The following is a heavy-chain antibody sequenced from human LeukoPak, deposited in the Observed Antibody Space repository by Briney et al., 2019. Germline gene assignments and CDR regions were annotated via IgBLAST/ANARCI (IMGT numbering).Heavy chain of an antibody. Sequence: GGSLRLSCAASGFSFSIYAMSWVRQAPGKGLEWVSVISRSSDTTHYADSVKGRFTISRDNSKNTLYLQMDSLRAEDTAVYFCATGLSNGWSYFDDWGQGTRVTVSS. CDR3: ATGLSNGWSYFDD. D-gene: IGHD6-19*01. CDR1: GFSFSIYA. CDR2: ISRSSDTT. V-gene: IGHV3-23*01. J-gene: IGHJ4*02.